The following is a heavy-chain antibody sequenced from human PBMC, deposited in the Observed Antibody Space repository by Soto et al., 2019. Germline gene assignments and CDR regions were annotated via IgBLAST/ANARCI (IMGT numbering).Heavy chain of an antibody. CDR1: GFTFSSFA. CDR2: ISSSGGAT. Sequence: EVQLLESGGGLVQPGGSLRLSCAVSGFTFSSFAMSWVRQAPGKGLEWVSVISSSGGATYYADSVKGRFTISRDNSKNSLYLQMTSLIAEDTAVYYCARDYSYACDYWGQGTLVTVSS. J-gene: IGHJ4*02. V-gene: IGHV3-23*01. CDR3: ARDYSYACDY. D-gene: IGHD3-16*01.